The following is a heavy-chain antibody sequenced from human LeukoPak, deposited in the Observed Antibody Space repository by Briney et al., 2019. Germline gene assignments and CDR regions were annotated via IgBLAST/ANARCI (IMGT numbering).Heavy chain of an antibody. D-gene: IGHD6-19*01. J-gene: IGHJ4*02. CDR3: AKVRGTYSSGFYFDY. CDR2: ISWNGGFM. Sequence: GGSLRLSCAASGFKFDDYAIHWVRQAPGKGLEWLSIISWNGGFMDYADSVKGRFTISRDNVKNSVYLQMNSLRPEDTAFYYCAKVRGTYSSGFYFDYWGQGTLVTVSS. CDR1: GFKFDDYA. V-gene: IGHV3-9*01.